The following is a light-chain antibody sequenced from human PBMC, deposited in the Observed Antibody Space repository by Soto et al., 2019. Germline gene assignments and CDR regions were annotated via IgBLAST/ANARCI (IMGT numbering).Light chain of an antibody. Sequence: EIVMTQSPATLSVSPGERATVSCRASQSVSSNLAWYQQKPGQAPRLLIYGASTRATAIPARFSGSGSGTEFTLTIGSLQCEDFAVYYCQQYNTWPRTFGQGTKLEIK. V-gene: IGKV3-15*01. CDR1: QSVSSN. CDR2: GAS. CDR3: QQYNTWPRT. J-gene: IGKJ2*01.